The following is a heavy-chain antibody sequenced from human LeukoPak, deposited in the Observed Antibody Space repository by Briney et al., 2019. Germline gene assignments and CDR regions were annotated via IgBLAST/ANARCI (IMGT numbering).Heavy chain of an antibody. CDR3: ARDLEGYHYGSGNYPQ. V-gene: IGHV3-53*01. Sequence: PGGSLRLSCAASGFAVSLTYMNWVRQAPGKGLEWVSVIYSGGWTYYADSVKGRFTISRDNSKNTLYLQMNSLRVEDTAVYYCARDLEGYHYGSGNYPQWGQGTLITVSS. D-gene: IGHD3-10*01. CDR1: GFAVSLTY. CDR2: IYSGGWT. J-gene: IGHJ4*02.